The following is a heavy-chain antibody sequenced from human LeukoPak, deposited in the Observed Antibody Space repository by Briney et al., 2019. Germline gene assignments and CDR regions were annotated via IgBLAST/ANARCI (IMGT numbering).Heavy chain of an antibody. D-gene: IGHD7-27*01. CDR1: GASITSHY. CDR2: IYYTGYT. Sequence: PSETLSLTCTVSGASITSHYWSWLRQPPGRGLECIGYIYYTGYTSYDPSLKSRVTISLDTPKNQFSLKLKNVTAADTAVYYCARDRRPHWGFDHWGQGALVTVSS. CDR3: ARDRRPHWGFDH. V-gene: IGHV4-59*11. J-gene: IGHJ4*02.